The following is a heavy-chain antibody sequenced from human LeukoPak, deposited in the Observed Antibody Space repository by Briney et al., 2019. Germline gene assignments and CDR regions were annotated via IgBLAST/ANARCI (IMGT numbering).Heavy chain of an antibody. CDR2: IYYSGST. Sequence: PSETLSLTCTVSGDSISTGGYYWAWIRQHRERGLEWIGYIYYSGSTHYNPSLQSRVTISVDTSKNQFSLNLNSVTAADTAVYYCARYEEFSTGYSASSPRHYFDHWGQGTLVTVSS. V-gene: IGHV4-31*03. CDR3: ARYEEFSTGYSASSPRHYFDH. J-gene: IGHJ4*02. D-gene: IGHD3/OR15-3a*01. CDR1: GDSISTGGYY.